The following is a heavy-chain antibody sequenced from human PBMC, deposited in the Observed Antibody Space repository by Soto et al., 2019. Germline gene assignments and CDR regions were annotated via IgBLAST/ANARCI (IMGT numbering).Heavy chain of an antibody. CDR2: IYYSGST. V-gene: IGHV4-31*03. CDR3: ARGPYCSGGSCYRNAFDI. J-gene: IGHJ3*02. Sequence: SETLSLTCTVSGGYISSGGYYWSWIRQHPGKGLEWIGYIYYSGSTYYNPSLKSRVTISVDTSKNQFSLKLSSVTAADTAVYYCARGPYCSGGSCYRNAFDIWGQGTMVTVSS. D-gene: IGHD2-15*01. CDR1: GGYISSGGYY.